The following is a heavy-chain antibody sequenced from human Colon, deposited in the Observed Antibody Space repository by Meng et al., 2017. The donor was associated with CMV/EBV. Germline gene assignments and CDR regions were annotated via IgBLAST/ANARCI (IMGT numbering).Heavy chain of an antibody. CDR3: AKGSDIVVDH. CDR2: ISYDGSNK. CDR1: GFTFSSYA. J-gene: IGHJ4*02. D-gene: IGHD2-15*01. Sequence: GESLKISCAASGFTFSSYAMHWVRQAPGKGLEWVAVISYDGSNKYYADSVKGRFTISRDNSKNTLYLQMNSLRAEDTAVYYCAKGSDIVVDHWGQGTLVTVSS. V-gene: IGHV3-30*04.